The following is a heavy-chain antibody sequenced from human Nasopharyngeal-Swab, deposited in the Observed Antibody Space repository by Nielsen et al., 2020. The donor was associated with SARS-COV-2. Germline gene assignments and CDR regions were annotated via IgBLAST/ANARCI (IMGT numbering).Heavy chain of an antibody. D-gene: IGHD3-22*01. J-gene: IGHJ4*02. CDR2: ISSTGGST. V-gene: IGHV3-64D*06. Sequence: GESLKISCSASGFTFSNYAMHWVRQAPGKGLEYVSAISSTGGSTYYTDSVKGRFTISRDNSKNTLYLQMGSLRVEDTAVYYCVKDSSGYEFDSWGQGTLVTVSS. CDR3: VKDSSGYEFDS. CDR1: GFTFSNYA.